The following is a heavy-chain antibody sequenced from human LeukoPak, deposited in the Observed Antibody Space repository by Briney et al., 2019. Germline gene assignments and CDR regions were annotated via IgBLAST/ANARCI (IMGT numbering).Heavy chain of an antibody. J-gene: IGHJ4*02. D-gene: IGHD3-22*01. V-gene: IGHV3-33*06. Sequence: GGSLRLSCAASGFTFSSYGMHWVRQAPGKGLEGVAVIWYDGSNKYYADSGKGRFTISRAHSKNTLYLKMNSLRAEDTAVYYCAKERDYDSSGYSGRGYYFDYWGQGTLVTVSS. CDR2: IWYDGSNK. CDR3: AKERDYDSSGYSGRGYYFDY. CDR1: GFTFSSYG.